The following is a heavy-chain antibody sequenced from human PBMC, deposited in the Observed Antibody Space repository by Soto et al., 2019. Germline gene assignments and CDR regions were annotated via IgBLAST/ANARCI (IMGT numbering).Heavy chain of an antibody. Sequence: ASVKVSCKASGYTFTNYGITWVRQAPGQGLEWMGWISAYNGNTNYTQKLQGRVTMTTDTSTSTAYMELRSLRSDDTAVYYCARGVGYCSSTSCYAFDYWGQGTLVTVSS. V-gene: IGHV1-18*01. J-gene: IGHJ4*02. CDR2: ISAYNGNT. D-gene: IGHD2-2*03. CDR1: GYTFTNYG. CDR3: ARGVGYCSSTSCYAFDY.